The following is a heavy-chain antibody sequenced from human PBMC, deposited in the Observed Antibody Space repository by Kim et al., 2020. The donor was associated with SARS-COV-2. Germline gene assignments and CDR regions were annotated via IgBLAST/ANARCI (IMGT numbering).Heavy chain of an antibody. J-gene: IGHJ4*02. CDR1: GFTFSSYS. V-gene: IGHV3-21*01. CDR3: ASLSSGYLFDY. Sequence: GGSLRLSCAASGFTFSSYSMNWVRQAPGKGLEWVSSISSSSSYIYYADSVKGRFTISRDNAKNSLYLQMNSLRAEDTAVYYCASLSSGYLFDYWGQGTLVTVSS. CDR2: ISSSSSYI. D-gene: IGHD3-22*01.